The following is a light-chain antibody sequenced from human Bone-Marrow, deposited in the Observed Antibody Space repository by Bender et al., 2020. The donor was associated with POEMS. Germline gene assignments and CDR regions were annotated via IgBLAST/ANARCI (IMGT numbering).Light chain of an antibody. J-gene: IGLJ3*02. Sequence: SYELIQPPSASVSPGQTASITCSGDKLGDKYACWYQQKPGQSPVLVMYKDSERPSGIPERFSGSSSGTTVTLTISGVQAEDEADYYCQVWDTTSDHLWLFGGGTKLTVL. CDR1: KLGDKY. V-gene: IGLV3-1*01. CDR3: QVWDTTSDHLWL. CDR2: KDS.